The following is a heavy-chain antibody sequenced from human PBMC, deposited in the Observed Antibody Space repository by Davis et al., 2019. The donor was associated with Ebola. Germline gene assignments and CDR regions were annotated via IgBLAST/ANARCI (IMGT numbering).Heavy chain of an antibody. Sequence: GGSLRLSCAASGFTFSSYAMSWVRQAPGKGLEWVSYISSSSSTIYYADSVKGRFTISRDNAKNSLYLQMNSLRDEDTAVYYCARDQEAAPRDIVVVVAATPAYYGMDVWGQGTTVTVSS. CDR1: GFTFSSYA. CDR3: ARDQEAAPRDIVVVVAATPAYYGMDV. J-gene: IGHJ6*02. D-gene: IGHD2-15*01. V-gene: IGHV3-48*02. CDR2: ISSSSSTI.